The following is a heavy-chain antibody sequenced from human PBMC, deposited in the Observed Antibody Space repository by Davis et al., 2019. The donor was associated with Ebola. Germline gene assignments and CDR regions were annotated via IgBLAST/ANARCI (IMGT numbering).Heavy chain of an antibody. CDR1: GFTFSKDA. CDR2: ITGSGGST. D-gene: IGHD1-1*01. V-gene: IGHV3-23*01. J-gene: IGHJ4*02. Sequence: PGGSLRLSCAASGFTFSKDAMNWVRQASGKGLEWVAAITGSGGSTGYADSVKGRFTISRDNSKNTLYLQMNSLRAEDTAVYYCARDWIDYWGQGTLVTVS. CDR3: ARDWIDY.